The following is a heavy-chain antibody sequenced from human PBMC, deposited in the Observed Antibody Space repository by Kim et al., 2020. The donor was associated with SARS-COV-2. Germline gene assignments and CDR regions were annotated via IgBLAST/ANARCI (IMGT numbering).Heavy chain of an antibody. D-gene: IGHD6-19*01. CDR2: ISYDGSNK. CDR3: ARYSSMDY. V-gene: IGHV3-30*04. J-gene: IGHJ4*02. CDR1: GFTFSSYA. Sequence: GGSLRLSCAASGFTFSSYAMHWVRQAPGKGLEWVAVISYDGSNKYYADSVKGRFTISRDNSKNTLYLQMNSLRAEDTAVYYCARYSSMDYWGQGTLVTVS.